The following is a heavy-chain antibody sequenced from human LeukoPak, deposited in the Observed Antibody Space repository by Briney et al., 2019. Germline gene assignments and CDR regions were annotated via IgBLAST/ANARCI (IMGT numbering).Heavy chain of an antibody. CDR1: GFTFSNYG. Sequence: GGSLRLSCAASGFTFSNYGMSWVRQAPGKGLEWVSSISSSSSYIYYADSVKGRFTISRDNAKNSLYLQMNSLRAEDTAVYYCARDRLAAVGGWDFAFDIWGQGTMVTVSS. V-gene: IGHV3-21*01. CDR3: ARDRLAAVGGWDFAFDI. J-gene: IGHJ3*02. D-gene: IGHD6-19*01. CDR2: ISSSSSYI.